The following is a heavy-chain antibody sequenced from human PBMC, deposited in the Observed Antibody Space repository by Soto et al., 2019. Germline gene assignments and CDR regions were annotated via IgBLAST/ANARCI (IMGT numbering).Heavy chain of an antibody. Sequence: SQTLSLTCAISWDRVASNSVAWSWIRPSPSRGLEWLGRTYYRSKWYSDYAISLKSRITINADTSKNQFSLLPNSVTPDDTAVYYCARLYSSAWAFDYWSQGTLVTVSS. V-gene: IGHV6-1*01. CDR2: TYYRSKWYS. CDR1: WDRVASNSVA. D-gene: IGHD6-19*01. CDR3: ARLYSSAWAFDY. J-gene: IGHJ4*02.